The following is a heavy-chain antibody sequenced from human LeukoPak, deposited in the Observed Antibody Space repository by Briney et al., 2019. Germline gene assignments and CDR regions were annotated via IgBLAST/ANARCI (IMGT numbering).Heavy chain of an antibody. CDR3: ARDLRYSTFDY. CDR1: GFTFSHYW. CDR2: IKQDGGEK. V-gene: IGHV3-7*01. D-gene: IGHD6-13*01. J-gene: IGHJ4*02. Sequence: PGGSLRLSCAASGFTFSHYWMSWVRQAPGKGLEWVANIKQDGGEKNFVDSVKGRFSISRDNAQASLYVQMDSLRPEDTAVYYCARDLRYSTFDYWGQGTLVTVSS.